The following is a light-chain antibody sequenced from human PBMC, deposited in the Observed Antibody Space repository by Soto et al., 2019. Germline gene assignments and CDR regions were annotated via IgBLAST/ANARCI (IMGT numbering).Light chain of an antibody. CDR2: AAS. CDR3: QQSDRTPRT. CDR1: QSISSY. Sequence: DIQMTQSPSSLSASVGDRVTITCRASQSISSYLNWYQQKPGKAPKLLIYAASSLQSGVPSRFSGSGSGTEFTLTISRLQPEDFATYYCQQSDRTPRTFGQGTKLEIK. J-gene: IGKJ2*02. V-gene: IGKV1-39*01.